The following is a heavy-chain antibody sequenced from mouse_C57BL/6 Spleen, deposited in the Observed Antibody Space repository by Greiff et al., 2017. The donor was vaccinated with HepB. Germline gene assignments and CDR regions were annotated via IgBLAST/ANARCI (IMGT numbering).Heavy chain of an antibody. J-gene: IGHJ3*01. Sequence: QVQLQQPGAELVKPGASVKLSCKASGYTFTSYWMQWVKQRPGQGLEWIGEIDPSDSYTNYNQKFKGKATLTVDTSSSTAYMQLSSLTSEDSAVYYCAREGDSSGYLFAYWGQVTLVTVSA. V-gene: IGHV1-50*01. CDR2: IDPSDSYT. D-gene: IGHD3-2*02. CDR1: GYTFTSYW. CDR3: AREGDSSGYLFAY.